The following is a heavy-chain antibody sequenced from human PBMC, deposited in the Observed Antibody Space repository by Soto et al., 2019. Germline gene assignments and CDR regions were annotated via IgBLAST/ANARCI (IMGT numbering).Heavy chain of an antibody. D-gene: IGHD3-22*01. Sequence: SVKVSCKASGGTFTDLGLHWVRQAPGQGLEWMGGIIPIFGTPNYSQKFQGRVIITADEFTSTAHMELSSLRSEDTAVYYCARGWDHYDSSGLLTWFDPWGQGTLVTVSS. J-gene: IGHJ5*02. V-gene: IGHV1-69*01. CDR2: IIPIFGTP. CDR1: GGTFTDLG. CDR3: ARGWDHYDSSGLLTWFDP.